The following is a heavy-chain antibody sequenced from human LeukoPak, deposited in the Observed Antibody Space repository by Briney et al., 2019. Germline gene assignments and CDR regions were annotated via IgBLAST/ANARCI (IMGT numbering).Heavy chain of an antibody. CDR1: GFTFSSNG. D-gene: IGHD6-13*01. CDR2: IRNHGNDE. J-gene: IGHJ4*02. CDR3: AKDASWSLDY. Sequence: GGSLRLSCAASGFTFSSNGMHWVRQAPGRGLEWVAMIRNHGNDEYHADSVKGRFSVSRDNYKNTMYLQMNSLRAEDTAVYYCAKDASWSLDYWGQGTLVTVSP. V-gene: IGHV3-30*02.